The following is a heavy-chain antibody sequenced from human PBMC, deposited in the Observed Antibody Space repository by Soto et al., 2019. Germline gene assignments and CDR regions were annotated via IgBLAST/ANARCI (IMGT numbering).Heavy chain of an antibody. CDR3: GRSKGDLWSGSPTVFDY. Sequence: PSETLSLTCTVSGGSISSYYWSWIRQPPGKGLEWIGYIYYSGSTNYNPSLKSRVTISVDTSKNQFSLKLSSVTAADTAVSYCGRSKGDLWSGSPTVFDYWGQGTLGTVSS. J-gene: IGHJ4*02. D-gene: IGHD3-3*01. CDR2: IYYSGST. V-gene: IGHV4-59*01. CDR1: GGSISSYY.